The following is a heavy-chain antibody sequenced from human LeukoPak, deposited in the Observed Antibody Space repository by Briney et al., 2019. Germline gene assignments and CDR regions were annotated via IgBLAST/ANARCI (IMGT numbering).Heavy chain of an antibody. V-gene: IGHV1-3*03. Sequence: ASVKVSCKASGYTFISDAMHWVRQARGQRLEWMGWINAGNGNTKYSQEFQGRVTITRDTSASTAYMELSSLRSEDMAVYYCARDSSGWYHWFDPWGQGTLVTVSS. CDR1: GYTFISDA. D-gene: IGHD6-19*01. J-gene: IGHJ5*02. CDR3: ARDSSGWYHWFDP. CDR2: INAGNGNT.